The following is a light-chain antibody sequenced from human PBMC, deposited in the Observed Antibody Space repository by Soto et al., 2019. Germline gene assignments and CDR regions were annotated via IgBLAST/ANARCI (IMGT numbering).Light chain of an antibody. J-gene: IGKJ1*01. CDR3: QQFHSYPRT. Sequence: DIQLTQSPSFLSASVGDRVTITRRASQGISNFLAWYQQKPGKAPKLLIFAASSLQSGVPSRFSGSGSGTEFTLTITSLQPKDFATYCCQQFHSYPRTFGQGTKVDIK. CDR2: AAS. V-gene: IGKV1-9*01. CDR1: QGISNF.